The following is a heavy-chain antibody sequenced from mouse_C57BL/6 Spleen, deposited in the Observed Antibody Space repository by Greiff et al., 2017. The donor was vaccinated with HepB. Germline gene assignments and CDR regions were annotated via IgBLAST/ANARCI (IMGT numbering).Heavy chain of an antibody. Sequence: VQLKESGPELVKPGASVKISCKASGYSFTGYYMNWVKQSPEKSLEWIGEINPSTGGTTYNQKFKAKATLTVDKSSSTAYMQLKSLTSEDSAVYYCARRNWEGYFDYWGQGTTLTVSS. V-gene: IGHV1-42*01. D-gene: IGHD4-1*01. CDR2: INPSTGGT. CDR3: ARRNWEGYFDY. CDR1: GYSFTGYY. J-gene: IGHJ2*01.